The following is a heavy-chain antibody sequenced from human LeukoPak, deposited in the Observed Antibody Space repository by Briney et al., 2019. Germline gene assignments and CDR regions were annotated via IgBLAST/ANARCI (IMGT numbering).Heavy chain of an antibody. J-gene: IGHJ3*02. CDR2: INPSGGST. Sequence: GASVKVSCKASGYTFTTYYIHWVRQAPGHGLEWMALINPSGGSTHYAQKFQGRVTVTRDTSTSTVYMELTSLRSEDTAVYYCACLPYAFDIWGQGTMVTVSS. CDR3: ACLPYAFDI. CDR1: GYTFTTYY. V-gene: IGHV1-46*01.